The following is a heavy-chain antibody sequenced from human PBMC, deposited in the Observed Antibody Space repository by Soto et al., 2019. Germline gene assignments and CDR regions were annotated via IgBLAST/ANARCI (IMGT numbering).Heavy chain of an antibody. Sequence: QVQLQESGPGLVKPSQTLSLTCTVTGGSISSCGYYWSWIRQHPGKGLEWIGYSYNSGTPSYNPSLQSRVTIAEDTSTTQFSRTLSSVTAADTAVYYCARDPAPLGQGTLVTVSS. V-gene: IGHV4-31*03. CDR1: GGSISSCGYY. CDR3: ARDPAP. CDR2: SYNSGTP. J-gene: IGHJ5*02.